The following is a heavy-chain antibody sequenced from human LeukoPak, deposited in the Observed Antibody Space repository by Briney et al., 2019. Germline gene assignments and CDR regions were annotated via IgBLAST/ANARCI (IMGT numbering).Heavy chain of an antibody. Sequence: SETLSLTCTVSGGSISSGGYYWSWIRQHPGKGLEWIGYIYYSGSTYYNPSLKSRVTISVDTSKNQFSLKLSSVTAADTAVYYCARETDQNYYDSSGCYTYFDYWGQGTLVTVSS. CDR3: ARETDQNYYDSSGCYTYFDY. CDR2: IYYSGST. J-gene: IGHJ4*02. CDR1: GGSISSGGYY. D-gene: IGHD3-22*01. V-gene: IGHV4-31*03.